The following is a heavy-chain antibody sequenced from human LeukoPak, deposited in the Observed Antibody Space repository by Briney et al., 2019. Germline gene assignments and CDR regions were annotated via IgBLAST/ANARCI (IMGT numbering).Heavy chain of an antibody. D-gene: IGHD3-9*01. CDR1: GGSFSGYY. CDR3: ARDHDWAFDL. J-gene: IGHJ4*02. Sequence: LSLTCAVYGGSFSGYYWSWIRQPPGKGLEWIAYINHNAEMIFYPDFVKGRFTISRDNAKNSLYLQMNALRYEDTAIYYCARDHDWAFDLWGQGTLVTVSS. V-gene: IGHV3-11*04. CDR2: INHNAEMI.